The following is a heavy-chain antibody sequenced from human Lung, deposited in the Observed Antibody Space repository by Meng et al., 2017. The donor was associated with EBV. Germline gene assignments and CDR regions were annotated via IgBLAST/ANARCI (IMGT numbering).Heavy chain of an antibody. J-gene: IGHJ5*02. CDR1: GFIFSGYG. CDR2: IPSDASHNK. D-gene: IGHD1-14*01. CDR3: AKDLSGRFDP. Sequence: EQLVESGGGGVQPGRSLRLSCAASGFIFSGYGFHWVRQAPGKGPEWVAIIPSDASHNKYYADSVKGRFTISRDNSKNTLYLQMNSLKIEDTAVYYCAKDLSGRFDPWGQGTLVTVSS. V-gene: IGHV3-30*18.